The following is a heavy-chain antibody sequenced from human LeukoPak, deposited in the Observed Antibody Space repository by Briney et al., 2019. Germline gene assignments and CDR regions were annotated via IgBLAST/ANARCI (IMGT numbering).Heavy chain of an antibody. CDR3: ARVLGYCTNGVCYTSEVFDP. CDR2: IYYSGST. V-gene: IGHV4-59*12. CDR1: GGSISNYY. J-gene: IGHJ5*02. Sequence: PSETLSLTCTVSGGSISNYYWNWIRQPPGKGLEWIGSIYYSGSTYYNPSLKSRVTISVDTSKNQFSLKLSSVTAADTAVYYCARVLGYCTNGVCYTSEVFDPWGQGTLVTVSS. D-gene: IGHD2-8*01.